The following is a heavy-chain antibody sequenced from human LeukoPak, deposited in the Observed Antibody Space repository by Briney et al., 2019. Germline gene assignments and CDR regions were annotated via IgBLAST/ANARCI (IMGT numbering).Heavy chain of an antibody. J-gene: IGHJ4*02. D-gene: IGHD6-13*01. V-gene: IGHV3-23*01. CDR1: GFTFSNFA. Sequence: GGSLRLSCAASGFTFSNFAMSWVRQAPGKGLEWVSAISGSGHNTYYADSVKGRFTISRDNSKNTLYLQMNSLRAEDTAVYYCASSLPRYSSSWYLFNYWGQGTLVTVSS. CDR2: ISGSGHNT. CDR3: ASSLPRYSSSWYLFNY.